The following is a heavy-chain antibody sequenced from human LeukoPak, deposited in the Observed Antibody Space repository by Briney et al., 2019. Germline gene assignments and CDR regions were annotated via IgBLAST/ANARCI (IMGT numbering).Heavy chain of an antibody. CDR2: ISYDGNNK. CDR1: GFTFSNYG. Sequence: GGSLRLSCAASGFTFSNYGIHWVRQAPGKGLEWVAVISYDGNNKYYADSVKGRFTIPRDNSKNTLFLQMNSLRAEDTAVYYCAKGVDYCSGGSCPADYWGPGTLVTVSS. J-gene: IGHJ4*02. CDR3: AKGVDYCSGGSCPADY. D-gene: IGHD2-15*01. V-gene: IGHV3-30*18.